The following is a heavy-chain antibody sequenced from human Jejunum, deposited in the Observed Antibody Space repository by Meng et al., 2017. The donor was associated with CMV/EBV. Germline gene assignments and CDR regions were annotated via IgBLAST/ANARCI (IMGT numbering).Heavy chain of an antibody. J-gene: IGHJ4*02. D-gene: IGHD3-22*01. CDR3: ARGESRGYYYFDY. V-gene: IGHV4-4*07. Sequence: QVHRRESGPGLVRPAESLSLTCTVSGDSISNYFWSWIRQPAGKKLEWIGRISPSGNINYIPSLKGRVTMSLDTSNNQIFLNLTSVTAADTALYYCARGESRGYYYFDYWGQGILVTVAS. CDR2: ISPSGNI. CDR1: GDSISNYF.